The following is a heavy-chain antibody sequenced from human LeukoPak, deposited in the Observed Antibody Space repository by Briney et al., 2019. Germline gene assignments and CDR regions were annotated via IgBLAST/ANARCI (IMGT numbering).Heavy chain of an antibody. V-gene: IGHV4-59*01. Sequence: SETLSLTCTVSGGSISSYYWSWIRQPPRKGREWMGYIYYSGSTNYNPSLKSRVNISVDTSKNQFSLKMSYVTAADTAVYYCARVAAPDAFDIWGQGTMVTDSS. D-gene: IGHD6-19*01. CDR1: GGSISSYY. CDR3: ARVAAPDAFDI. J-gene: IGHJ3*02. CDR2: IYYSGST.